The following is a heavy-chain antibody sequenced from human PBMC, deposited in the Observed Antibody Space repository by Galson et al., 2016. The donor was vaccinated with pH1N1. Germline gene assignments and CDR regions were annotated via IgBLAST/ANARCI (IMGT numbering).Heavy chain of an antibody. D-gene: IGHD3-16*01. V-gene: IGHV3-30*03. CDR2: ISYNGHDQ. CDR3: AREDWSYADTYYNGMDV. Sequence: SLRLSCAASGFSFDTYAMHWVRQAPGKGLEWVAFISYNGHDQPYADSLKGRFIISRDNSKNTLYLQLNSLRTEDTAVFYCAREDWSYADTYYNGMDVWGQGTTVTVSS. J-gene: IGHJ6*02. CDR1: GFSFDTYA.